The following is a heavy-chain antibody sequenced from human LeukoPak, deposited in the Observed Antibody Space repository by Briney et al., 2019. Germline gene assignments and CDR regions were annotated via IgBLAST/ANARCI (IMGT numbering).Heavy chain of an antibody. V-gene: IGHV3-23*01. D-gene: IGHD3-22*01. CDR3: AKGGSTTGKGGRITMIVVAPYYFDY. Sequence: GGSLRLSCAASGFTFSSYAMSWVREAPGKGVEGVSAISGSGGSTYYADSVKGRFTISRDNSKNTLYLQMNTLRAEETAVYYCAKGGSTTGKGGRITMIVVAPYYFDYWGQGTLVTVSS. CDR2: ISGSGGST. J-gene: IGHJ4*02. CDR1: GFTFSSYA.